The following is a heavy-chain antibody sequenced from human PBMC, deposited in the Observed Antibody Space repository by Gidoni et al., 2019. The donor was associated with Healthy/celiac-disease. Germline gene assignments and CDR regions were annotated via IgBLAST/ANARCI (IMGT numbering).Heavy chain of an antibody. V-gene: IGHV3-23*01. CDR3: AKEGEVATISGWY. D-gene: IGHD5-12*01. CDR2: ISGSGGST. Sequence: EVQLLESGGGLVQPGGSLRLSCAASGFPFSSYAMSWVRPAPGKGLEWVSAISGSGGSTYYADSVKGRFTISRDNSKNTLYLQMNSLRAEDTAVYYCAKEGEVATISGWYWGQGTLVTVSS. CDR1: GFPFSSYA. J-gene: IGHJ4*02.